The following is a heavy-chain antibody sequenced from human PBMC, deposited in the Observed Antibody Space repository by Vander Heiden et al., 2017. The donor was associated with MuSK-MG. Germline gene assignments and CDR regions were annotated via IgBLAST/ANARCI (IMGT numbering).Heavy chain of an antibody. CDR1: GGSISSSNW. D-gene: IGHD6-13*01. J-gene: IGHJ4*02. CDR3: ARSSSRWYGVDY. CDR2: IYHSGST. Sequence: QVQLQESGPGLVKPSGTLSLTCAVSGGSISSSNWWSWVRQPPGKGLEWIGEIYHSGSTNYNPALKSRVTISVDKSKKKFSLKLRSVTAADTAVYYSARSSSRWYGVDYWGQGTMVTVYS. V-gene: IGHV4-4*02.